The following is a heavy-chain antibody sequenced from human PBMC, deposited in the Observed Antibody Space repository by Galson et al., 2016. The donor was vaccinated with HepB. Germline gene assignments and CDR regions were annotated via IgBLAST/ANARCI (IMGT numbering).Heavy chain of an antibody. CDR3: ARETGPLEHWYFDL. J-gene: IGHJ2*01. Sequence: SLRLSCAASGFTFSDYAMAWVRQTPGKGLECVSVISGGGGTTYYADSVKGRFVISRDNSKNTVYLQMGSLRLDDMAVYLCARETGPLEHWYFDLWGRGTLVTVSS. CDR2: ISGGGGTT. V-gene: IGHV3-23*01. D-gene: IGHD3-9*01. CDR1: GFTFSDYA.